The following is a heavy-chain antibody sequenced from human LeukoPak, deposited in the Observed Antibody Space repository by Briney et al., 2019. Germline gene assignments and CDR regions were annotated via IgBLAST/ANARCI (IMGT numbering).Heavy chain of an antibody. D-gene: IGHD6-19*01. J-gene: IGHJ4*02. V-gene: IGHV3-66*01. CDR2: LYNGVNT. Sequence: GGSLRLSCEASGFTVGSNHMSWVRPAPGNGLEWVSVLYNGVNTNYADSVKGRFTISNDDSKNTLYLHMNSLRAEDTAVYFCARASQWLAFDYWGQGTLVTVSS. CDR3: ARASQWLAFDY. CDR1: GFTVGSNH.